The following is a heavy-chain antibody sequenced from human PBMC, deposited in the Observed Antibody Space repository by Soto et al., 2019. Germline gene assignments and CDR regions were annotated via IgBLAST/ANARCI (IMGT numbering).Heavy chain of an antibody. CDR2: ISYDGSNK. J-gene: IGHJ6*02. Sequence: GGSLRLSCAASGFTFSSYGMHWVRQAPGKGLEWVAVISYDGSNKYYADSVKGRFTISRDNSKNTLYLQMNSLRAEDTAVYYCAKDRPFYYYGSGSYSTTPYYYYYYGMDVWGQGTTVTVSS. D-gene: IGHD3-10*01. CDR3: AKDRPFYYYGSGSYSTTPYYYYYYGMDV. V-gene: IGHV3-30*18. CDR1: GFTFSSYG.